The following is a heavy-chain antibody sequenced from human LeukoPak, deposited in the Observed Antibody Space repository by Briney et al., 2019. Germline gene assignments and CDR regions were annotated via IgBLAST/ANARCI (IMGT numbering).Heavy chain of an antibody. CDR3: ARGVTTMVRGVIIRRTRFDP. Sequence: ASVKVSCKASGYTFTAYYIQWVRQAPGQGPEWMGTIRPGDNRMSYAQKFQGRVTMTRNTSISTAYMELSSLRSEDTAVYYCARGVTTMVRGVIIRRTRFDPWGQGTLVTVSS. J-gene: IGHJ5*02. CDR2: IRPGDNRM. V-gene: IGHV1-46*01. D-gene: IGHD3-10*01. CDR1: GYTFTAYY.